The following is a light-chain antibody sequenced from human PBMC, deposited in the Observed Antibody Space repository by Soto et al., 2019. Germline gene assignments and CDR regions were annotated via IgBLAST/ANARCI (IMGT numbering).Light chain of an antibody. CDR2: EVT. CDR3: CSYAGSATWV. J-gene: IGLJ3*02. Sequence: QSALTQPASVSGSPGQSITISCTGTNSDVGNYNLVSWYQQHPGKAPKLMMYEVTKRPSGVSNRFSGSKSGNTASLTISGLQAEDVADYYCCSYAGSATWVFGGGTKVTVL. CDR1: NSDVGNYNL. V-gene: IGLV2-23*02.